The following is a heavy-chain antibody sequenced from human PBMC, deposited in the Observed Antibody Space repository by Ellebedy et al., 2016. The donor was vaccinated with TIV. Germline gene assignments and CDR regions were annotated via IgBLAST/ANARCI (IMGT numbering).Heavy chain of an antibody. V-gene: IGHV4-59*08. D-gene: IGHD3-22*01. CDR3: ARCGSYYE. CDR1: GGSISSYY. Sequence: GSLRLSXTVSGGSISSYYWSWIRQPPGKGLEWIGYIYYSGSTNYNPSLKSRVTISVDTSKNQFSLKLSSVTAADTAVYYCARCGSYYEWGQGTLVTVSS. CDR2: IYYSGST. J-gene: IGHJ4*02.